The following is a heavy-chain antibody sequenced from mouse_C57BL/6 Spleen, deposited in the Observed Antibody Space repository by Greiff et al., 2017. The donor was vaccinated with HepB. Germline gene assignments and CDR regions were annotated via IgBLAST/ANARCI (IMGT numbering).Heavy chain of an antibody. J-gene: IGHJ1*03. V-gene: IGHV2-2*01. CDR1: GFSLTSYG. D-gene: IGHD1-1*01. CDR3: ARRGDYYGTYWYFDV. Sequence: VQLKESGPGLVQPSQSLSITCTVSGFSLTSYGVHWVRQSPGKGLEWLGVIWSGGSTDYNAAFISRLSISKDNSKSHVFFKMNRLQADDTAIYYCARRGDYYGTYWYFDVWGTGTTVTVSS. CDR2: IWSGGST.